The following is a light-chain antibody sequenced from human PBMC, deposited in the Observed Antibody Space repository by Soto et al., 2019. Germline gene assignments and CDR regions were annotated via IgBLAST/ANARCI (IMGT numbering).Light chain of an antibody. Sequence: EIVLTQSPGTLSLSRGERATLSCRASQSVSSSYLAWYQQRPGQAPRLLIYGASSRATGITDRFSGSGSGTHCTLTISRLEPEDFAVYFCQQYCSSPRKFGQGTKVEVK. J-gene: IGKJ1*01. V-gene: IGKV3-20*01. CDR3: QQYCSSPRK. CDR1: QSVSSSY. CDR2: GAS.